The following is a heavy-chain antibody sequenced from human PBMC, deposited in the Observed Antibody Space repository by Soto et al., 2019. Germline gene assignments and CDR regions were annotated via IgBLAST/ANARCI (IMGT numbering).Heavy chain of an antibody. V-gene: IGHV1-18*01. CDR3: ARGRYGDY. CDR2: ISAHNGNT. CDR1: GYTFTSYG. D-gene: IGHD1-1*01. Sequence: QVHLVQSGAEVKKPGASVKVSCKCSGYTFTSYGITWVRQAPGQGLEWMGWISAHNGNTNYAQTLQGRVTVTRDTSTRTAYMKLRSLRSDDTAVYYCARGRYGDYWGQGALVTVSS. J-gene: IGHJ4*02.